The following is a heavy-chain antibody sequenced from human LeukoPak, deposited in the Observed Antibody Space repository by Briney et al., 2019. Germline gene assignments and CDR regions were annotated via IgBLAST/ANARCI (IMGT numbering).Heavy chain of an antibody. CDR2: IYYSGST. J-gene: IGHJ4*02. D-gene: IGHD3-22*01. CDR1: GGSISGTSYY. Sequence: PSETLSLTCTVSGGSISGTSYYWGWIRQPPGKGLEWIGSIYYSGSTYYNPSLKSRVTISVDTSKNQFSLNLSSVTAADTAVYFCARAPHFFDTSGSRYYFDYWGQGALVTVSS. CDR3: ARAPHFFDTSGSRYYFDY. V-gene: IGHV4-39*07.